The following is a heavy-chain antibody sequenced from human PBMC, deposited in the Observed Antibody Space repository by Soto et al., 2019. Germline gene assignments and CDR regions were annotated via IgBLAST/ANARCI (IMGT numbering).Heavy chain of an antibody. Sequence: QVQLVQSGAEVKKPGSSVKVSCKASGGTFSSYAISWVRQAPGQGLEWMGGIIPIFGTANYAQKFQGRVTITADKSTSTAYMELSSLRSEDTAVYYCASEVSGIAAAGPYRENWFDPWGQGTLVTVSS. CDR1: GGTFSSYA. J-gene: IGHJ5*02. V-gene: IGHV1-69*06. CDR2: IIPIFGTA. CDR3: ASEVSGIAAAGPYRENWFDP. D-gene: IGHD6-13*01.